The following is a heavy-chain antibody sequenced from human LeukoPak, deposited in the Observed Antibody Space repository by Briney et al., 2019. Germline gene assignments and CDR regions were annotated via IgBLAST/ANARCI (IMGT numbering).Heavy chain of an antibody. D-gene: IGHD3-10*01. J-gene: IGHJ6*02. CDR2: ISYDGSNK. Sequence: PGGSLRLSCAASGFTFSNAWMSWVRQAPGKGLEWVAVISYDGSNKYYADSVKGRFTISRDNSKNTLYLRMNSLRAEDTAVYYCAKDPVSGSGSYYFYYYYGMDVWGQGTTVTVSS. CDR3: AKDPVSGSGSYYFYYYYGMDV. CDR1: GFTFSNAW. V-gene: IGHV3-30*18.